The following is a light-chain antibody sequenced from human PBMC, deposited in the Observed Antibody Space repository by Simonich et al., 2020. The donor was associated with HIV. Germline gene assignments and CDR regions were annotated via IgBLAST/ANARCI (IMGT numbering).Light chain of an antibody. CDR2: WAS. CDR3: HQYYSIPT. Sequence: DIVMTQSPDSLAVSLGERPTINCKASQSVLHSSNNKNNIAWYQKKPGQPPKLLIYWASTRESGVPDRFSGSGSGTNFTLTISSLQAEDVSVYYCHQYYSIPTFGQGTKAEVK. J-gene: IGKJ1*01. V-gene: IGKV4-1*01. CDR1: QSVLHSSNNKNN.